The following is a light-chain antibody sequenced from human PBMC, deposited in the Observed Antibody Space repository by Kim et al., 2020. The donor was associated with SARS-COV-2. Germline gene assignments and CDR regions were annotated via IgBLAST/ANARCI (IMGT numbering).Light chain of an antibody. V-gene: IGKV1-9*01. CDR1: QGIGSY. Sequence: ASVGDRSTITCRARQGIGSYLAWYQQKPGKAPKLLIYSASTLQSGVSSRFSGSGSGTEFTLTINNLQPEDFATYFCQHLNSYPPAFGQGTRLEIK. CDR2: SAS. CDR3: QHLNSYPPA. J-gene: IGKJ5*01.